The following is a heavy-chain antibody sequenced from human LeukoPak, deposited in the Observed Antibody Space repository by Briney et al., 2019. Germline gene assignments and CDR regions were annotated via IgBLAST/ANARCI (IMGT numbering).Heavy chain of an antibody. J-gene: IGHJ6*03. Sequence: NPGGSLRLSCAASGFNYSSYTMNWVRQAPGMGLEWLSYISASRDITYYADSVKGRFTISRDNAKNSLYLQMNSLRAEDTAVYYCVRGSLASGVVVYYYYYLDVWGKGTTVTVSS. CDR2: ISASRDIT. D-gene: IGHD3-3*01. CDR1: GFNYSSYT. CDR3: VRGSLASGVVVYYYYYLDV. V-gene: IGHV3-48*01.